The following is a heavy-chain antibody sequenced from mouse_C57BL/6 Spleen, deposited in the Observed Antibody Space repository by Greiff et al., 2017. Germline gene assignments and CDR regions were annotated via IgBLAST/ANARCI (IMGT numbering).Heavy chain of an antibody. CDR1: GFTLTSYG. D-gene: IGHD1-1*01. V-gene: IGHV2-2*01. CDR3: ARNGGVYYDRYYAKDG. J-gene: IGHJ4*01. CDR2: IWSGGST. Sequence: VQLQQSGPGLVQPSPSLSISCTASGFTLTSYGVHWVRQSPGKGLEWLGVIWSGGSTDYNAAFISRLSISKDNSKSQVFFKMNSLQADDTAIYYCARNGGVYYDRYYAKDGWGQGASVTVSS.